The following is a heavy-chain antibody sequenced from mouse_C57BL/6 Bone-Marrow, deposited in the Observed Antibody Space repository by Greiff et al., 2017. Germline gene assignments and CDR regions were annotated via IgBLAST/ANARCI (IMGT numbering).Heavy chain of an antibody. J-gene: IGHJ2*01. D-gene: IGHD2-2*01. CDR3: ARSGREWLPPDY. CDR2: IYPRSGNT. Sequence: VQLQQSGAELARPGASVKLSCKASGYTFTSYGISWVKQRTGQGLEWIGEIYPRSGNTYYNEKVTGKATLTADKSSSTAFMELRSLTSEDSAVYFCARSGREWLPPDYWGPGTTLTVSS. V-gene: IGHV1-81*01. CDR1: GYTFTSYG.